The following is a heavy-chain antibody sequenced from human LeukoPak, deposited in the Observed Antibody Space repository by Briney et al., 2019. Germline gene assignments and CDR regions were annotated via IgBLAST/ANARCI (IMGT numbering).Heavy chain of an antibody. CDR1: GYTFTGYY. Sequence: GASVKASCKASGYTFTGYYMHWVRQAPGQGLEWRGGIIPIFGTANYAQKFQGRVTITADESTSTAYMELSSLRSEDTAVYYCASDLLPREIWDQLLSGPYYYYYYMDVRGKGTTVTVSS. D-gene: IGHD2-2*01. J-gene: IGHJ6*03. CDR2: IIPIFGTA. V-gene: IGHV1-69*13. CDR3: ASDLLPREIWDQLLSGPYYYYYYMDV.